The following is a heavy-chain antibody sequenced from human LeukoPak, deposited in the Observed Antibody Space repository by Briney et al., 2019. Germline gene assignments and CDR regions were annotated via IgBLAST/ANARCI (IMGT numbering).Heavy chain of an antibody. D-gene: IGHD2-2*01. CDR3: AKGTDFDS. CDR1: GFNFSSYG. Sequence: QPGRSLRLSCAASGFNFSSYGMSWVRQAPGKGLEWVSTITGSGASTYYADSVKGRFTISRDNSKNTLYLQINSLRAEDTAVYYCAKGTDFDSWGQGTLVTVSS. V-gene: IGHV3-23*01. CDR2: ITGSGAST. J-gene: IGHJ4*02.